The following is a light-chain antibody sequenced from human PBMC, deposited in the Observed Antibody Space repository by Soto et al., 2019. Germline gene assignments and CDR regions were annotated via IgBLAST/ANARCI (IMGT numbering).Light chain of an antibody. CDR2: GAS. Sequence: EIMMTQSPATLSVSPGERAILSCRASQSVSYNLAWYQHKPGQAPRLLIYGASTRATGIPARFSGSGSGTEFTLTISRLEPEDFAVFYCQQYGYSPTFGGGSKVDIK. CDR3: QQYGYSPT. V-gene: IGKV3D-15*02. CDR1: QSVSYN. J-gene: IGKJ4*01.